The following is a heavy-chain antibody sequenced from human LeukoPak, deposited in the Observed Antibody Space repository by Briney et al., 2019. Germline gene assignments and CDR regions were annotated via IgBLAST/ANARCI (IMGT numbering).Heavy chain of an antibody. Sequence: TTSETLSLTCTVSGGSISSYYWSWIRQPPGKGLEWLGYIYYSGSTNYNPSLKSRVTISVDTSKNQFSLKLSSVTAADTAVYYCARGVDYGDNNWFDPWGQGTLVTVSS. D-gene: IGHD4-17*01. CDR3: ARGVDYGDNNWFDP. CDR1: GGSISSYY. CDR2: IYYSGST. V-gene: IGHV4-59*01. J-gene: IGHJ5*02.